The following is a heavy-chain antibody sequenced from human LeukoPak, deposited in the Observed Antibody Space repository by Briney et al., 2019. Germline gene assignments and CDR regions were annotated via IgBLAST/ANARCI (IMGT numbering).Heavy chain of an antibody. CDR1: GFIFSTYA. J-gene: IGHJ6*02. CDR2: ISSNGDRT. V-gene: IGHV3-64D*06. D-gene: IGHD3-10*01. Sequence: PGGSLRLSCSASGFIFSTYAMHWVRQAPGRGLEYVSGISSNGDRTHYADAVKGRFTISRDNSKNTVYLQMSSLRAEDTAVYYCVKLYYYGSGSYDRWGQGTTVTVSS. CDR3: VKLYYYGSGSYDR.